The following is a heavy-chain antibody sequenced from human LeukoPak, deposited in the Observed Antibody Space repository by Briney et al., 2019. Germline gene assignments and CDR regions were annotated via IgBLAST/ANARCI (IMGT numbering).Heavy chain of an antibody. D-gene: IGHD1-14*01. V-gene: IGHV1-69*05. CDR1: GGTFSSFA. J-gene: IGHJ2*01. CDR3: ARGFCTGSTCYHYWYFDL. Sequence: SVKVSCKAPGGTFSSFAINWLRQAPGQGLEWVGGIIPSFGTTNHAQRFRERVTISTDDSTGTAYMEMRSLTSEDTATYYCARGFCTGSTCYHYWYFDLWGRGTLVTVSA. CDR2: IIPSFGTT.